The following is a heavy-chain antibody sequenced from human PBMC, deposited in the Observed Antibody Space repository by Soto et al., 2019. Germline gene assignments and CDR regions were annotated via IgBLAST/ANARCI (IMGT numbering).Heavy chain of an antibody. D-gene: IGHD2-2*01. CDR3: ARVGYCNTTSCLFVYYHHGTDV. CDR2: IIPIFHTA. CDR1: GDTFNSYA. V-gene: IGHV1-69*13. J-gene: IGHJ6*02. Sequence: SVKVSCKASGDTFNSYAISWVRRAPGQGLEWMGGIIPIFHTANYAQKFQARVTMTADESARTAYMELSGLRSEDTAVYYCARVGYCNTTSCLFVYYHHGTDVWGQGTKVTVSS.